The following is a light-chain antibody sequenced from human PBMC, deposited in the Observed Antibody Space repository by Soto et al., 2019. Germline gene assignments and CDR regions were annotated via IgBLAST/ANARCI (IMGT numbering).Light chain of an antibody. CDR3: QQSYSSPPT. Sequence: MTQPPPTMSVSPGARANPSSTASQSVGSNLAWYQQKPGKAPKLLIFAASSLQSGVPSRFSGSGSGPDFTLTISSLQPEDFATDYCQQSYSSPPTVGQGTKVDIK. J-gene: IGKJ1*01. CDR1: QSVGSN. CDR2: AAS. V-gene: IGKV1-39*01.